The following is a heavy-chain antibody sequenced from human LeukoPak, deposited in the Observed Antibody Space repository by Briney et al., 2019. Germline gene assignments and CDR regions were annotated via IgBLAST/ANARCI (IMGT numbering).Heavy chain of an antibody. CDR1: GNSISSYY. CDR3: ARETTGLARYFDY. V-gene: IGHV4-4*07. Sequence: PSETLSLTCTVSGNSISSYYWSWVRQPAGKGLEWIGRIYTSGSTNYNSSLKSRVTMSVDTSKNQFSLNLSSVTAADTAFYYCARETTGLARYFDYWGQGTLVTVSS. D-gene: IGHD4-11*01. CDR2: IYTSGST. J-gene: IGHJ4*02.